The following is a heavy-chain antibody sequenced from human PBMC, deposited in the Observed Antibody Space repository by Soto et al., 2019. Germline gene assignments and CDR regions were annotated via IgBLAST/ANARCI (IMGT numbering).Heavy chain of an antibody. CDR1: GDSVSSNSAA. V-gene: IGHV6-1*01. D-gene: IGHD6-19*01. Sequence: PSQTLSLTCAISGDSVSSNSAAWNWIRQSPSRGLEWLGRTYYRSKWYNDYAVSVKSRITINPDTSKNQFSLQLNSMTPEDTAVYYCARDGYSSGWYGISSQIWGQGTLVTVSS. J-gene: IGHJ4*02. CDR2: TYYRSKWYN. CDR3: ARDGYSSGWYGISSQI.